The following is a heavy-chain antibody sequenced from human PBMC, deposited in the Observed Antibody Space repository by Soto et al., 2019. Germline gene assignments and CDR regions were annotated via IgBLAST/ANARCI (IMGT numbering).Heavy chain of an antibody. Sequence: TSETLSLTCAVFGGSVSSETHFWSWIRQPPGKGLEWIGYIYHSGITNSNPSLKGRLTISVDKSTNHFSLSLASVTAADTAIYHCAREDMSGTYYFDSWGQGTRVTVSS. CDR1: GGSVSSETHF. J-gene: IGHJ4*02. D-gene: IGHD1-26*01. CDR3: AREDMSGTYYFDS. CDR2: IYHSGIT. V-gene: IGHV4-61*03.